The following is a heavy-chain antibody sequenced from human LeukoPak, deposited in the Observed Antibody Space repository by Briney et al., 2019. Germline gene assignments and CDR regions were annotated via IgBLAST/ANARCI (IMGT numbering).Heavy chain of an antibody. CDR2: INPNSGDT. J-gene: IGHJ4*02. Sequence: GASVKVSCKASGGTFSSYAISWVRQAPGQGLEWMGWINPNSGDTNYAQKFQGRVTMTRDTSISTAYMDLSRLTSDDTAIYYCARDWRGSYFPDFWGQGTLVTVSS. V-gene: IGHV1-2*02. D-gene: IGHD1-26*01. CDR3: ARDWRGSYFPDF. CDR1: GGTFSSYA.